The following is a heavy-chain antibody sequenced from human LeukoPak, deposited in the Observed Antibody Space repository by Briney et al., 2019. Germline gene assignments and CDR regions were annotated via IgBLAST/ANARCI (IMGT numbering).Heavy chain of an antibody. D-gene: IGHD6-13*01. CDR3: ARTYSSSWSYCDS. V-gene: IGHV1-46*01. J-gene: IGHJ4*02. CDR1: GYTFTSYY. CDR2: INPSSGST. Sequence: ASVKVSCKASGYTFTSYYIHWVRQAPGQGLDWMGMINPSSGSTRFAQMFQDRVTMTRDTSTSAAYMELSSLTSEDTAMYYCARTYSSSWSYCDSWGQGTLVTASS.